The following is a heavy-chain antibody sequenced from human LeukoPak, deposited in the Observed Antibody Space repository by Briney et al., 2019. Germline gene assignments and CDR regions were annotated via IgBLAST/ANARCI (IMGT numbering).Heavy chain of an antibody. CDR3: AKVLPRLRDQLLKGDAIDI. Sequence: GGSLRLSCAASGLTFSNYAMSWLRHAPGKGLEWVSAISYNSRNTYYADSVKGRFTISRDNSKSTLYLQMNSLGAEDTAVYYCAKVLPRLRDQLLKGDAIDIWGQGTMVTVSP. J-gene: IGHJ3*02. CDR1: GLTFSNYA. V-gene: IGHV3-23*01. D-gene: IGHD2-2*01. CDR2: ISYNSRNT.